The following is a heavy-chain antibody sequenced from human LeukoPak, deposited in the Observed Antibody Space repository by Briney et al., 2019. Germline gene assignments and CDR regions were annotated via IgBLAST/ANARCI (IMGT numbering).Heavy chain of an antibody. D-gene: IGHD6-25*01. J-gene: IGHJ4*02. CDR1: GFTFSSYA. CDR2: ISYDGSNK. V-gene: IGHV3-30-3*01. CDR3: APSGDY. Sequence: GGSLRLSCAASGFTFSSYAMHWVRQAPGKGLEWVAVISYDGSNKYYADSVKGRFTISRDNSKNTLYLQMNSLRAEDTAVYYCAPSGDYWGQGTLVTVSS.